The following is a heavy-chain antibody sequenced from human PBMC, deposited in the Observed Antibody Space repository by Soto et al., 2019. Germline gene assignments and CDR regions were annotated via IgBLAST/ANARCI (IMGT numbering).Heavy chain of an antibody. V-gene: IGHV4-59*01. CDR2: IYYSGST. D-gene: IGHD6-13*01. CDR3: AIIVAAAGGYYYYGMDV. J-gene: IGHJ6*02. Sequence: SETLSLTCTVSGGSISSYYWSWIRQPPGKGLEWIGYIYYSGSTNYNPSLKSRVTISVDTSKNQFSLKLGSVTAADTAVYYCAIIVAAAGGYYYYGMDVWGQGTTVTVSS. CDR1: GGSISSYY.